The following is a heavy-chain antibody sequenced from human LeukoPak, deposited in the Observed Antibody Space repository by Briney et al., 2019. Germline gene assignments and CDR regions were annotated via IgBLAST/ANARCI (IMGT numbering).Heavy chain of an antibody. CDR2: INPSGGST. Sequence: GASVTVSCMASGYIFTIYYMRWVRQAPGQGLEWMGIINPSGGSTSYAQKFQGRVTMTRDTSTSTVYMELSSLRSEDTAVYYCARGGYSGYDLWGQGTLVTVSS. J-gene: IGHJ4*02. D-gene: IGHD5-12*01. V-gene: IGHV1-46*01. CDR1: GYIFTIYY. CDR3: ARGGYSGYDL.